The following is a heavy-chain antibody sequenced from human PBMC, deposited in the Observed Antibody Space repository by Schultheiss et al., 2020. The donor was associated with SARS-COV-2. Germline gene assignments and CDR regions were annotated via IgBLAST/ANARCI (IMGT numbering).Heavy chain of an antibody. CDR1: GYTFTGYY. Sequence: ASVKVSCKASGYTFTGYYMHWVRQAPGQGLEWMGWISAYNGNTNYAQKLQGRVTMTTDTSTSTAYMELRSLRSEDTAVYYCATGYCSSTSCYMNYWGQGTLVTVSS. CDR3: ATGYCSSTSCYMNY. CDR2: ISAYNGNT. J-gene: IGHJ4*02. D-gene: IGHD2-2*02. V-gene: IGHV1-18*04.